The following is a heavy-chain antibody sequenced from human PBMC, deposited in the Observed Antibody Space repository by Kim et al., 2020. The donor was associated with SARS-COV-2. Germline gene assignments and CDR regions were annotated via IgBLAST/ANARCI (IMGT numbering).Heavy chain of an antibody. CDR3: ARGWGMTTSYYYGMDV. V-gene: IGHV4-34*01. J-gene: IGHJ6*02. D-gene: IGHD4-17*01. Sequence: LKSRVTISVEPSKNQFSLKLSSVTAADTAVYYCARGWGMTTSYYYGMDVWGQGTTVTVSS.